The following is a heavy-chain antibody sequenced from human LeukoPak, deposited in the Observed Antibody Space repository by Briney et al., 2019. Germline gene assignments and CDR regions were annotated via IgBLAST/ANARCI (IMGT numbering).Heavy chain of an antibody. V-gene: IGHV3-33*01. CDR1: GFTFSSYG. CDR3: ARISRTCGSGSYIDDAFDI. D-gene: IGHD3-10*01. CDR2: IWYDGSNK. Sequence: GGSLRLSCAASGFTFSSYGMHWVRQAPGKGLEWVAVIWYDGSNKYYADSVKGRFTISRDNSKNTLYLQMNSLRAEDTAVYYCARISRTCGSGSYIDDAFDIWGQGTMVTVSS. J-gene: IGHJ3*02.